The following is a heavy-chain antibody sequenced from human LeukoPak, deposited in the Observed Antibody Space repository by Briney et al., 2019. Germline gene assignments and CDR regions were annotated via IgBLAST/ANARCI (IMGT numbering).Heavy chain of an antibody. CDR1: GYTFTGYY. J-gene: IGHJ4*02. D-gene: IGHD6-13*01. CDR2: INPNSGGT. V-gene: IGHV1-2*02. CDR3: AREYSSLNSIDY. Sequence: ASVKVSCKASGYTFTGYYMHWVRQAPGQGLEWMGWINPNSGGTNYAQKFQGRVTMTRDTSISTAYMELSRLRSDDTAVYYCAREYSSLNSIDYWGQGTLVTVSS.